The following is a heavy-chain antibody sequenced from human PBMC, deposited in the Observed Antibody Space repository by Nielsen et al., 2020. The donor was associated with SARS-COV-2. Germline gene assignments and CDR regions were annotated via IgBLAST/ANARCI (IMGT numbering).Heavy chain of an antibody. CDR1: GGTFSSYA. D-gene: IGHD3-22*01. V-gene: IGHV1-58*02. Sequence: SVKVSCKASGGTFSSYAISWVRQARGQRLEWIGWIVVGSGNTNYAQKFQERVTITRDMSTSTAYMELSSLRSEDTAVYYCAAESDSSGYYYYYGMDVWGQGTTVTVSS. CDR3: AAESDSSGYYYYYGMDV. CDR2: IVVGSGNT. J-gene: IGHJ6*02.